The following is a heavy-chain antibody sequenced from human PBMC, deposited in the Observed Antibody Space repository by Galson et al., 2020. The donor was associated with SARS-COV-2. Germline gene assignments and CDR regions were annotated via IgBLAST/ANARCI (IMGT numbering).Heavy chain of an antibody. CDR3: AREPWLVLQNAFDF. CDR1: GFTFSTYW. J-gene: IGHJ3*01. CDR2: IQGSGYTS. D-gene: IGHD5-12*01. Sequence: GGSLRLSCAASGFTFSTYWMHWVRQAPGKGLVWVSRIQGSGYTSYYADSVKGRFTVSRDNAKNTLFLQMNSLRIEDTAVYYCAREPWLVLQNAFDFWGQGTMVTVSS. V-gene: IGHV3-74*01.